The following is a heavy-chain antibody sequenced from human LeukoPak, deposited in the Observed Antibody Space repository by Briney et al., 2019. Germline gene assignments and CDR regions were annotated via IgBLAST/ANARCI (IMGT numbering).Heavy chain of an antibody. V-gene: IGHV1-18*01. D-gene: IGHD2-21*02. CDR2: ISTNIGNT. CDR3: ARDLIVTGLGGY. J-gene: IGHJ4*02. Sequence: GASVKVSCKASGYTFTNYGISWMRQAPGQGLEWMGWISTNIGNTNYGQKFQGRVTMTTDTSTTTAYMELRGLRSDDTAVYYCARDLIVTGLGGYWGQGTLVTASS. CDR1: GYTFTNYG.